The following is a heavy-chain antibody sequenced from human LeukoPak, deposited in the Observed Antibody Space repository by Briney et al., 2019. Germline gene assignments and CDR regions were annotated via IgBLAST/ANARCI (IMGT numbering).Heavy chain of an antibody. V-gene: IGHV3-30-3*01. CDR3: ARVVAVAGGDY. D-gene: IGHD6-19*01. Sequence: PXVSLRLSCAASGFTFSSYAMHWVRQAPGKGLEWVAVISYDGSNKYYADSVKGRFTISRDNSKNTLYLQMNSLRAEDTAVYYCARVVAVAGGDYWGQGTLVTVSS. CDR1: GFTFSSYA. J-gene: IGHJ4*02. CDR2: ISYDGSNK.